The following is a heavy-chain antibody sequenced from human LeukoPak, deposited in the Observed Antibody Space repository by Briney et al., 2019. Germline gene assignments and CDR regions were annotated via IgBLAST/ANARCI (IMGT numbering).Heavy chain of an antibody. J-gene: IGHJ3*02. CDR1: GGSISSYY. CDR2: IYYSGST. D-gene: IGHD3-3*01. Sequence: SETLSRTCTVSGGSISSYYWSWIRQPPGKGLEWIGYIYYSGSTNYNPSLKSRVTISVDTSKNQFSLKLSSVTAADTAVYYCARKTPYYDFWSGYVAFDIWGQGTVVTVSS. V-gene: IGHV4-59*01. CDR3: ARKTPYYDFWSGYVAFDI.